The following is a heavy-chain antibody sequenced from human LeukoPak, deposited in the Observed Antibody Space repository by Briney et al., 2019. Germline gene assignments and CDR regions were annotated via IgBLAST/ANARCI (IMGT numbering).Heavy chain of an antibody. Sequence: GASVKVSCKASGYTFNSYAITWVRQAPGQGLEWMGWISTYNGITSYAQKLQGRVTMTTDTSSTTAYMELRSLRSDDTAVYYCARDLGPNFWSGLTPFGDAFDIWGQGTMVTVSS. D-gene: IGHD3-3*01. V-gene: IGHV1-18*01. CDR1: GYTFNSYA. CDR2: ISTYNGIT. J-gene: IGHJ3*02. CDR3: ARDLGPNFWSGLTPFGDAFDI.